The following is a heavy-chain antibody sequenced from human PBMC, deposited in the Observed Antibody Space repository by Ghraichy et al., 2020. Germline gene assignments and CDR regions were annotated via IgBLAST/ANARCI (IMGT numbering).Heavy chain of an antibody. CDR2: ISHSGVT. CDR3: ARGRRRYSDYVGGSYRYSNFDF. CDR1: GGSFSGYY. D-gene: IGHD3-16*02. V-gene: IGHV4-34*01. J-gene: IGHJ4*03. Sequence: SQTLSLTCAVYGGSFSGYYWSWILQPPGKGLEWIGEISHSGVTNYNPSLKSRVTISVDTSNNQFSLKLNSVTAADTAVYYCARGRRRYSDYVGGSYRYSNFDFWGHGNLVTVSS.